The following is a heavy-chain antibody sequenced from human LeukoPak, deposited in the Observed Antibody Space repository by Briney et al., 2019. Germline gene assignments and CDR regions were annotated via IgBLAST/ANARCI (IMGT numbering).Heavy chain of an antibody. Sequence: PGGSLRLSCAASGFTVSSNYMSWVRQAPGKGLEWVSVIYSGGSTYYADSVKGRFTIPRHNSKNTLYLQMNSLRAEDTAVYYCARGLAVAGNNWFDPWGQGTLVTVSS. CDR3: ARGLAVAGNNWFDP. J-gene: IGHJ5*02. D-gene: IGHD6-19*01. CDR2: IYSGGST. V-gene: IGHV3-53*01. CDR1: GFTVSSNY.